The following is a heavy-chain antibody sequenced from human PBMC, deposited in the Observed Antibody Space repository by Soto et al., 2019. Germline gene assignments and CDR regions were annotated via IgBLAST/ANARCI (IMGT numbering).Heavy chain of an antibody. Sequence: SETLSLTCAVSGYSISSGGYYWSWIRQHPGKGLEWIGNIYYSGSTFYNPSLKSRVTMSIDTPKNHFSLKLSSVTAADTAVYYCAKAQAWEQLFDFWGQGTLVTVSS. J-gene: IGHJ4*02. V-gene: IGHV4-31*11. D-gene: IGHD1-26*01. CDR1: GYSISSGGYY. CDR3: AKAQAWEQLFDF. CDR2: IYYSGST.